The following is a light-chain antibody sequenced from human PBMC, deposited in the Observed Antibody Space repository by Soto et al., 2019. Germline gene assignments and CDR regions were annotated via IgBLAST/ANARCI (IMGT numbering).Light chain of an antibody. CDR1: QSVSSSY. J-gene: IGKJ1*01. V-gene: IGKV3-20*01. Sequence: EIVLTQSPGTLSLSPGESATLSCRASQSVSSSYLAWYQQKPGRAPRLLIYGASSRATGIPDRFSGSGSGTDFTLTISRLEPEDFAVYYCQQYGSSPWTFGQGTKGEIK. CDR3: QQYGSSPWT. CDR2: GAS.